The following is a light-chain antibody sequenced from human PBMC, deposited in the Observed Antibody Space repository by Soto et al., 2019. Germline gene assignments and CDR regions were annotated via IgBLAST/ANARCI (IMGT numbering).Light chain of an antibody. Sequence: EIVLTQSPATLSLSPGERATLSCRASQSVSSYLAWYQQKPGQAPRLLIYDASNRATGIPARFSGSGSGTDFTLTISSLEPEDCAVYFCQQRSNWPYTFGQGTKLEIK. V-gene: IGKV3-11*01. CDR2: DAS. J-gene: IGKJ2*01. CDR3: QQRSNWPYT. CDR1: QSVSSY.